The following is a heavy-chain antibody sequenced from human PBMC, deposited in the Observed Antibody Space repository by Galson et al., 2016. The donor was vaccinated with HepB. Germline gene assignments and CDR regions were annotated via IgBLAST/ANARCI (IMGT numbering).Heavy chain of an antibody. CDR1: GFTFSSYG. CDR3: ARDFEGYFDL. J-gene: IGHJ2*01. Sequence: SLRLSCAASGFTFSSYGMHRVRQAPGKGLEWISYISPSGTTTYYADSVKGRFTISRVNAKNSLYLQMNSLRAEDTALYYCARDFEGYFDLWGRGTLVTVSS. CDR2: ISPSGTTT. V-gene: IGHV3-48*03.